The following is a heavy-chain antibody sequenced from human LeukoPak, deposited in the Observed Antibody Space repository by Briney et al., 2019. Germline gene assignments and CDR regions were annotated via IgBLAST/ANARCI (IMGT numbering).Heavy chain of an antibody. Sequence: SETLSLTCTVSGGSISSGSYYWSWIRQPAGKGLERIGRIYTSGSTNYNPSLKSRVTISVDTSKNQFSLKLSSVTAADTAVYYCARERYCSGGSCYPEFDYWGQGTLVTVSS. CDR3: ARERYCSGGSCYPEFDY. V-gene: IGHV4-61*02. D-gene: IGHD2-15*01. CDR2: IYTSGST. CDR1: GGSISSGSYY. J-gene: IGHJ4*02.